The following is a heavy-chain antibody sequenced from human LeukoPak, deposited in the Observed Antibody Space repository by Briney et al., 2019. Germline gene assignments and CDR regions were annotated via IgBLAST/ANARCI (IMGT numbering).Heavy chain of an antibody. D-gene: IGHD6-13*01. CDR2: INPLGGST. Sequence: ASVKVSCKTSGYTFTNYYMHWVRQGPGQGLECMGIINPLGGSTSYAQKFRDRVTMTSDTSTNTVYLSLTSLRSEDTAVYYCARALPRSGYSSSWYPFDYWGQGTLVTVSS. V-gene: IGHV1-46*01. CDR1: GYTFTNYY. CDR3: ARALPRSGYSSSWYPFDY. J-gene: IGHJ4*02.